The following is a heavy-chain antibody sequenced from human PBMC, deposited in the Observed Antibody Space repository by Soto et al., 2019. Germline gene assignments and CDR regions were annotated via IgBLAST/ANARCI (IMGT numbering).Heavy chain of an antibody. D-gene: IGHD1-1*01. CDR1: GAGATFSNYV. CDR3: WRHDKTALPPLDS. CDR2: TIPAFGTA. J-gene: IGHJ4*02. V-gene: IGHV1-69*06. Sequence: QVHLVQSGAEVKSPGSAVKVSCKVSGAGATFSNYVLNWMRQAPGQGLEWMGGTIPAFGTANYAQKFQGRVTITADTSTTTAYMELSSLRSDDTAVYYCWRHDKTALPPLDSWGQGTLVSVSS.